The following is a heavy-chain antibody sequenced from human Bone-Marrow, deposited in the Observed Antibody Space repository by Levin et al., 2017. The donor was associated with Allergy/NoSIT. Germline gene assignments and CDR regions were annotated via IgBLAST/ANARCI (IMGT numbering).Heavy chain of an antibody. V-gene: IGHV3-48*03. CDR2: ISSSGSTI. Sequence: GGSLRLSCAASGFTFSNYEMKWVRQAPGKGLEWVSDISSSGSTIYYVDSVKGRFTISRDNAKNSLFLQMNRLRAEDTAVYYCDARKYYFHSSGYYYEYWGQGTLVTVSS. CDR1: GFTFSNYE. J-gene: IGHJ4*02. CDR3: DARKYYFHSSGYYYEY. D-gene: IGHD3-22*01.